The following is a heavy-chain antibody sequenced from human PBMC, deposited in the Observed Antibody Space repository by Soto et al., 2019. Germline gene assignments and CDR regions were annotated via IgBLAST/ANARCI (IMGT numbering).Heavy chain of an antibody. CDR1: SGSISSSNW. V-gene: IGHV4-4*02. CDR3: ALNSHNLMGSLDY. CDR2: IYHSGST. J-gene: IGHJ4*02. D-gene: IGHD2-8*01. Sequence: QVQLQESGPGLVKPSGTPSLTCAVSSGSISSSNWWSWVRQPPRKGLEWIGEIYHSGSTTYNPSLKRRVTISVDKAKNQFSVKLSSVTAADTAVYYWALNSHNLMGSLDYWGQGTLVTVCS.